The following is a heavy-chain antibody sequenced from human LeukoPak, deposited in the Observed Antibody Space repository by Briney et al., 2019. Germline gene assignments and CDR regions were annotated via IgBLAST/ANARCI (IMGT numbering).Heavy chain of an antibody. CDR1: GFTFSSYA. V-gene: IGHV3-23*01. CDR2: ISGSGGST. J-gene: IGHJ4*02. Sequence: PGGSLRLSCAASGFTFSSYAMSWVRQAPGKGLEWVSAISGSGGSTYYADSVKGRFTISRDNSKNTLYLQMNSLRAEDTAVYYCARDGASYDSSGYYYMWGQGTLVTVSS. D-gene: IGHD3-22*01. CDR3: ARDGASYDSSGYYYM.